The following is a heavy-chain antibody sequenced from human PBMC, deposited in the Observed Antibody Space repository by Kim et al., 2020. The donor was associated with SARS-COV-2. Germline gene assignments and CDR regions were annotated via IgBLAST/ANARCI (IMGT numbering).Heavy chain of an antibody. CDR1: GFTFSSYS. J-gene: IGHJ6*02. CDR3: ARAPGAAPVLYYYYYYGMDV. Sequence: GGSLRLSCAASGFTFSSYSMNWVRQAPGKGLEWVSYISSSSSTIYYADSVKGRFTISRDNAKNSLYLQMNSLRDEDTAVYYCARAPGAAPVLYYYYYYGMDVCGQGTTVTVSS. CDR2: ISSSSSTI. V-gene: IGHV3-48*02. D-gene: IGHD1-26*01.